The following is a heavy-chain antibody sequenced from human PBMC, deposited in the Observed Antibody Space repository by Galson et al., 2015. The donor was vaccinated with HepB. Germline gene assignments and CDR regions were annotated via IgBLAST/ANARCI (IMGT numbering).Heavy chain of an antibody. V-gene: IGHV1-69*13. J-gene: IGHJ6*02. CDR3: ARGGYYDSSGSAYYYYGMDV. D-gene: IGHD3-22*01. CDR2: IIPIFGTA. Sequence: SVKVSCKASGGTFSSYAISWVRQAPGQGLEWMGGIIPIFGTANYAQKFQGRVTITADESTSTAYMELSSLRSEDTAVYYCARGGYYDSSGSAYYYYGMDVWGQGTTVTVSS. CDR1: GGTFSSYA.